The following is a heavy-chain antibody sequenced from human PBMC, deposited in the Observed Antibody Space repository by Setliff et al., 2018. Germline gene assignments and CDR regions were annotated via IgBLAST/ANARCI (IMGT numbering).Heavy chain of an antibody. D-gene: IGHD3-3*01. Sequence: SETLSLTCTVSGGSISSHYWNWIRQPAGEGLEWIGRIDISGTTNYNPSLKSRVTMSLDSSKNQFSLNLNSVTAADTAVYYCVKNPLTMPRGFFEYWGRGTLVTSPQ. CDR2: IDISGTT. CDR3: VKNPLTMPRGFFEY. J-gene: IGHJ4*02. V-gene: IGHV4-4*07. CDR1: GGSISSHY.